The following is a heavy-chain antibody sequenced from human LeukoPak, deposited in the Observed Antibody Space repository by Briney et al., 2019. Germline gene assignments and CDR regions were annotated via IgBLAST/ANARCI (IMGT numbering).Heavy chain of an antibody. D-gene: IGHD1-7*01. Sequence: GGSLRLSCAASGFTFDDYAMHWVRQAPGKGLEWVSGISWNSGSIGYADSVKGRFTTSRDNAKNSLYLQMNSLRAEDTALYYCAKDLTGTTHYYYGMDVWGQGTTVTVSS. CDR1: GFTFDDYA. V-gene: IGHV3-9*01. J-gene: IGHJ6*02. CDR3: AKDLTGTTHYYYGMDV. CDR2: ISWNSGSI.